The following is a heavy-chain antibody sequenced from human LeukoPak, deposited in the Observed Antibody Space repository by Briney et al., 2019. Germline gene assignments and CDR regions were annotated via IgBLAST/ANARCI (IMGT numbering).Heavy chain of an antibody. J-gene: IGHJ4*02. D-gene: IGHD3-10*01. CDR3: ARAITMVRGVIFLAPLHFDY. V-gene: IGHV4-4*07. CDR2: IYTSGST. Sequence: SETLSLTCTVSGGSISSYYWSWIRQPAGKGLEWIGRIYTSGSTNYNPSLKSRVTMSVDTSKNQFSLQLNSVTPEDTAVYYCARAITMVRGVIFLAPLHFDYWGQGTLVTVSS. CDR1: GGSISSYY.